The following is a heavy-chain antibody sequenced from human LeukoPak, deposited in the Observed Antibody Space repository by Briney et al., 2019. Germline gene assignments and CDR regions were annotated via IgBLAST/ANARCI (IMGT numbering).Heavy chain of an antibody. Sequence: SVKVSFKASGGTFNSYAISWVRQAPGQGLEWMGGITPIFGTANYAQKFQGRVTITADKSTSTAYMELSSLRSEDTAVYYCAIRPTTVTTFYFDYWGQGTLVTVSS. J-gene: IGHJ4*02. CDR2: ITPIFGTA. V-gene: IGHV1-69*06. CDR1: GGTFNSYA. D-gene: IGHD4-17*01. CDR3: AIRPTTVTTFYFDY.